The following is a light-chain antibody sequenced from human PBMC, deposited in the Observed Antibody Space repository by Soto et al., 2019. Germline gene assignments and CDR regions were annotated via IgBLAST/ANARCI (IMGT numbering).Light chain of an antibody. J-gene: IGLJ2*01. CDR2: DVN. CDR3: CSSAGRYPVV. V-gene: IGLV2-11*01. CDR1: SSDVGAYNH. Sequence: QSVLTQPRSVSGSPGESVAISCTGTSSDVGAYNHVAWYQQYPGKAPKLMVYDVNKRPSGVPDRFSGSKSGNTASLTISGLQAEDEADYHCCSSAGRYPVVFGGGTKLTVL.